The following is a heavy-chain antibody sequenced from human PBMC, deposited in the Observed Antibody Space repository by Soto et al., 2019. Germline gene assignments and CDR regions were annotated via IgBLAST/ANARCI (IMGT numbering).Heavy chain of an antibody. CDR3: IRAAAGLDP. D-gene: IGHD6-13*01. Sequence: EVQVVESGGDLVQPGGSLKLSCAASGFTFSGSEMNWVRQASGKGLEWVGHIRTKANNYATAYAASVKGRFTISRDDLKNMAYLEMNSLRTEDTAVYYCIRAAAGLDPWGQGTLVTVSS. V-gene: IGHV3-73*01. CDR1: GFTFSGSE. J-gene: IGHJ5*02. CDR2: IRTKANNYAT.